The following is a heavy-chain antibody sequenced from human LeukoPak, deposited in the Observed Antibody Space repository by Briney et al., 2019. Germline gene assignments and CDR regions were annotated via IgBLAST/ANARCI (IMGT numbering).Heavy chain of an antibody. CDR3: ARGGIAAAGSFDY. Sequence: HPGGSLRLSCAASGFTFSTYAMHWVRQAPGKGLEWVAVISYDGSNKYYADSVKGRFTISRDNSKNTLYLQMNSLRAEDTAVYYCARGGIAAAGSFDYWGQGTLVTVSS. CDR2: ISYDGSNK. CDR1: GFTFSTYA. J-gene: IGHJ4*02. V-gene: IGHV3-30-3*01. D-gene: IGHD6-13*01.